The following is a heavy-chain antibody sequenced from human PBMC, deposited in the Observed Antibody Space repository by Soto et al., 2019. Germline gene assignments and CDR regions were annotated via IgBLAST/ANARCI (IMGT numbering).Heavy chain of an antibody. CDR3: AKVPRGIAAAGPYFDY. V-gene: IGHV3-23*01. CDR1: GFTFSSYA. D-gene: IGHD6-13*01. CDR2: ISGSGGST. Sequence: GGSLRLSCAASGFTFSSYAMSWVRQAPGKGLEWVSAISGSGGSTYYADSVKGRFTISRDNSKNTLYLQMNSLRAEDTAVYYCAKVPRGIAAAGPYFDYWGQGTLVTVSS. J-gene: IGHJ4*02.